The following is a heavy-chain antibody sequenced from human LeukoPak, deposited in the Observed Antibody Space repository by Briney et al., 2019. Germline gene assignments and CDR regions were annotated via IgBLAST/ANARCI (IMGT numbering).Heavy chain of an antibody. Sequence: ASVKVSCKASGYTFTSYDINWVRQAPGKGLEWMGGFDPEDGETIYAQKFQGRVTMTEDTSTDTAYMELSSLRSEDTAVYYCATSGATVTVGFDPWGQGTLVTVSS. V-gene: IGHV1-24*01. CDR3: ATSGATVTVGFDP. J-gene: IGHJ5*02. CDR1: GYTFTSYD. D-gene: IGHD4-17*01. CDR2: FDPEDGET.